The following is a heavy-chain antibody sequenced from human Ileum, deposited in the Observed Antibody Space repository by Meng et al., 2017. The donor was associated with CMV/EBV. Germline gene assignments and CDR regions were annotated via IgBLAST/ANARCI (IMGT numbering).Heavy chain of an antibody. CDR3: TKGGFDS. Sequence: QGQVVEVGGGVVQPGGSLRLSCVTSGFTFNMYDMHWVRQAPGKGLDWVTCIRHDGSEDFYVDSVKGRFTISRDNSKNTLYLQMNSLRVDDSALYYCTKGGFDSWGQGTLVTVSS. CDR1: GFTFNMYD. D-gene: IGHD2-15*01. V-gene: IGHV3-30*02. CDR2: IRHDGSED. J-gene: IGHJ4*02.